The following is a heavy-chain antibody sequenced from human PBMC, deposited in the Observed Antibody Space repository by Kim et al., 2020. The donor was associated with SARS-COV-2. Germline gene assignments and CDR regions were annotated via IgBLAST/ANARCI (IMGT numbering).Heavy chain of an antibody. CDR2: GST. D-gene: IGHD6-19*01. CDR3: ARGGWYEDY. V-gene: IGHV4-59*09. Sequence: GSTNYHDSIKSRVTISVDTSKNHITLNLSSVTAADTAVYYCARGGWYEDYWGQGTRVIVSS. J-gene: IGHJ4*02.